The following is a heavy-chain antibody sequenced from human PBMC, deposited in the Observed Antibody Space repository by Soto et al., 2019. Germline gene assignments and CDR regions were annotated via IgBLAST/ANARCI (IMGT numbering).Heavy chain of an antibody. V-gene: IGHV1-18*01. CDR2: VSAYNGKS. CDR3: ARASWIGVGHTSY. D-gene: IGHD3-22*01. CDR1: GYILSNFG. Sequence: ASVKVSCKASGYILSNFGISWMRQVPGQGLEWMGWVSAYNGKSNYTQKFQGRVTMTTDTSTNTAYMELRSLTSDDTAVYYCARASWIGVGHTSYWG. J-gene: IGHJ4*01.